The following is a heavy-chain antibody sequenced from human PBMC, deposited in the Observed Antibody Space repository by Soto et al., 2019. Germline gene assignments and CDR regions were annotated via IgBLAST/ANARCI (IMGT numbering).Heavy chain of an antibody. Sequence: GGSLRLSCAASGFTFSSYWMHWVRQAPGKGLVWVSRINSDGSSTSYADSVKGRFTISRDNAKNTLYLQMNSLRAEDTAVYYCARDGVDCSSTSCYSLDYMDVWGKGTTVTVSS. CDR1: GFTFSSYW. CDR3: ARDGVDCSSTSCYSLDYMDV. J-gene: IGHJ6*03. D-gene: IGHD2-2*01. CDR2: INSDGSST. V-gene: IGHV3-74*01.